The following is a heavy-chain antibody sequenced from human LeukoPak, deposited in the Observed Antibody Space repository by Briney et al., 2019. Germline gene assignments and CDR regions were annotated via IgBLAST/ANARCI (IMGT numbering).Heavy chain of an antibody. J-gene: IGHJ6*03. Sequence: ASVKVSCKASGYTFTSYGISWVRQAPGQGLEWMGWISAYNGNTNYAQKLQGRVTMTTDTSTSTAYMELRSLRSDDTAVYYCARVQLPYYDSSGYFSIYYYYYMDVWGKGTTVTISS. D-gene: IGHD3-22*01. CDR3: ARVQLPYYDSSGYFSIYYYYYMDV. CDR1: GYTFTSYG. CDR2: ISAYNGNT. V-gene: IGHV1-18*01.